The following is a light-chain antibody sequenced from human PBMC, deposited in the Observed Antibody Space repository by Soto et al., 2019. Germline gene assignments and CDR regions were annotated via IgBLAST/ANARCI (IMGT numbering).Light chain of an antibody. V-gene: IGLV2-11*01. CDR2: DVS. CDR3: CSYAGSYTYV. CDR1: SSDVGGYNY. J-gene: IGLJ1*01. Sequence: QSALTQPRSVSGSPGQSVTISCTGTSSDVGGYNYVSWYQQHPGKAPKLMIYDVSKRPSGVPDRFSGSKSGNTASLTTSGLQAEDEADYYCCSYAGSYTYVFGTWTKLTVL.